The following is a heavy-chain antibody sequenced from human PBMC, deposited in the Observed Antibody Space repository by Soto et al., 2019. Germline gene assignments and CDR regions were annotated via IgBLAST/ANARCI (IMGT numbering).Heavy chain of an antibody. CDR2: IIPIFGTA. CDR1: GGTFSSYA. D-gene: IGHD3-22*01. J-gene: IGHJ4*02. V-gene: IGHV1-69*13. CDR3: ARFTTDYYDSSGYYWD. Sequence: SVTVSCKASGGTFSSYAISWVRQAPGQGLEWMGGIIPIFGTANYAQKFQGRVTITADESTSTAYMELSSLRSEDTAVYYCARFTTDYYDSSGYYWDWGQGTLVTVSS.